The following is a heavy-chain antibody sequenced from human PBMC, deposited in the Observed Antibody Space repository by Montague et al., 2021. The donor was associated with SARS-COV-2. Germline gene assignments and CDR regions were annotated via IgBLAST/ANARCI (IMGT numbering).Heavy chain of an antibody. V-gene: IGHV3-21*01. J-gene: IGHJ4*02. D-gene: IGHD6-19*01. CDR1: GFTFSAYT. CDR3: ARGSSGWHDRTDH. Sequence: SLRLSCAASGFTFSAYTMNWVRQAPGKGLEWVSSIGGSSSFRDYTDSVKGRFTITRDNANNSLFLEMDSLRAEDTAVYYCARGSSGWHDRTDHWGQGSLVTVSS. CDR2: IGGSSSFR.